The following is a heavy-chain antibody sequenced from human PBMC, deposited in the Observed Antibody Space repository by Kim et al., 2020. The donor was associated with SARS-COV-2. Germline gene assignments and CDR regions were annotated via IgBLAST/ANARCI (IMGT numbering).Heavy chain of an antibody. D-gene: IGHD3-16*02. Sequence: GGSLRLSCAASGFTFSILGMHWVRQAPGKRLEWVAVILYDGGSKYYADSVKGRFTISRDNSNNTMYLEMNNPRAEDTAVYYCAKESPRYYDYVWVTYRLASWGQGALVTVSS. J-gene: IGHJ4*02. CDR3: AKESPRYYDYVWVTYRLAS. CDR2: ILYDGGSK. V-gene: IGHV3-33*06. CDR1: GFTFSILG.